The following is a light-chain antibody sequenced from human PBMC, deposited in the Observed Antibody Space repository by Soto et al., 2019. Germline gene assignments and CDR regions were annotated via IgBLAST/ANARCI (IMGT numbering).Light chain of an antibody. CDR1: SSDVGSYNL. CDR2: EGS. J-gene: IGLJ2*01. CDR3: CSYAGSSTSVV. Sequence: QSALTQPASVSGSPGQSITISCTGTSSDVGSYNLVSWYQQHPGKAPKLMIYEGSKRPSGVSNRFSGSKSGNPASLTISGLQAEDEADYYCCSYAGSSTSVVFCGGTKLTVL. V-gene: IGLV2-23*01.